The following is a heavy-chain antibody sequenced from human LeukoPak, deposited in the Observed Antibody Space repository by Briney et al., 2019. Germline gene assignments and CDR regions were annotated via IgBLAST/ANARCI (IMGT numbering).Heavy chain of an antibody. V-gene: IGHV4-59*02. CDR3: AMGFRYEEYFQH. Sequence: SETLSLTCTVSGASVSSYYWSWIRQPPGKGLEWIGYIYYSGSTNYNPSLKSRITISVDTSKNQFSLRLSSVTAADTAVYFCAMGFRYEEYFQHWGQGSLVIVSS. D-gene: IGHD1-1*01. J-gene: IGHJ1*01. CDR1: GASVSSYY. CDR2: IYYSGST.